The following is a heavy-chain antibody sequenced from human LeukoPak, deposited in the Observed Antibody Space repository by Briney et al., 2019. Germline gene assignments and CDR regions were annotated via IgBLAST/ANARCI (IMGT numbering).Heavy chain of an antibody. D-gene: IGHD6-19*01. V-gene: IGHV4-31*03. Sequence: SQTLSLTCTVSGGSISSGGYYWSWIRQHPGKGLEWIGYIYYSGSTYYNPSLKSRVTISVDTSKNQFSLKLSSVTAADTAVYYCAREKIIAVAGTKAFDIWGQGTMVTVSS. CDR1: GGSISSGGYY. CDR3: AREKIIAVAGTKAFDI. CDR2: IYYSGST. J-gene: IGHJ3*02.